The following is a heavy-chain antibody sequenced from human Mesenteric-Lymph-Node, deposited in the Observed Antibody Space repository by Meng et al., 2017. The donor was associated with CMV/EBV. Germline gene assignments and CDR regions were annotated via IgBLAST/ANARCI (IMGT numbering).Heavy chain of an antibody. V-gene: IGHV4-4*02. J-gene: IGHJ4*02. Sequence: GSLRLSCTVSGDSISSSNWWTWVRQPPGKGLEWIGKIYHSESANYNPSLKSRVTISVDTSKNQFSLKLSSVTAADTAVYYCARGRFPDYWGQGTLVTVSS. CDR1: GDSISSSNW. CDR2: IYHSESA. CDR3: ARGRFPDY.